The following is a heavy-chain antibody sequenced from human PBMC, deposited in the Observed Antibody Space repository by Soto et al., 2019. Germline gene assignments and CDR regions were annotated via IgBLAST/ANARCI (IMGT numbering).Heavy chain of an antibody. D-gene: IGHD2-2*01. J-gene: IGHJ6*01. Sequence: QVRLVQSAAEVKKPGASVRVSCKASGYTFSNYGITWVRQAPGQGLEWMGWISAYNGNTHFAQKFQGRVTMTTDTPRPTAFMELRSLRSEDTAVYYSARMTDCSLTTCSFTTRFLMRSYYYWYGMDVWGPGTRVTVPP. CDR1: GYTFSNYG. CDR2: ISAYNGNT. CDR3: ARMTDCSLTTCSFTTRFLMRSYYYWYGMDV. V-gene: IGHV1-18*01.